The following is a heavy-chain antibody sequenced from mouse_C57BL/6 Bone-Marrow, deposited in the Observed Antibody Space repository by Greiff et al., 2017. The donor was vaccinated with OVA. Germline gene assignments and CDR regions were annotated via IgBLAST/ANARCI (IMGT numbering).Heavy chain of an antibody. V-gene: IGHV5-17*01. J-gene: IGHJ1*03. Sequence: EVKLVESGGGLVKPGGSLKLSCAASGFTFSDYGMHWVRQAPEKGLEWVAYISSGSSTIYYADTGKGRFTISRDNAKNTLFLQMTSLRSEDTAMYYCARNYGSSYGYFDVWGTGTTVTVSS. D-gene: IGHD1-1*01. CDR2: ISSGSSTI. CDR3: ARNYGSSYGYFDV. CDR1: GFTFSDYG.